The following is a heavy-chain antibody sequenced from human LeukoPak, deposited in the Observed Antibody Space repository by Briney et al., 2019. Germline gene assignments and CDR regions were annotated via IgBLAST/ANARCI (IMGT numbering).Heavy chain of an antibody. J-gene: IGHJ3*02. CDR3: ARDRIAASGLSPFDI. D-gene: IGHD6-13*01. CDR2: INPNSGAT. Sequence: PSVKVSCKASGYTFTGPYIYWVRHPPGQGLEWMGWINPNSGATNYAQKFRGRVTMTRDTSISTDYMEFSRLTSDDRAVYYCARDRIAASGLSPFDIWGQGTLVTVSS. V-gene: IGHV1-2*02. CDR1: GYTFTGPY.